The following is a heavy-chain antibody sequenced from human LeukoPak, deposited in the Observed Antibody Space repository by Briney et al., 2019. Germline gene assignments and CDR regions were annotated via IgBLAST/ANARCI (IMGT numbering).Heavy chain of an antibody. D-gene: IGHD3-22*01. CDR1: GFTFSSYG. CDR2: IWYDGSNK. Sequence: GGSLRLSCAASGFTFSSYGMHWVRQAPGKGLEWVAVIWYDGSNKYYGDSVKGRFTISRDNSKNTLYLQMNSLRAEDTAVYYCARVEGYYYDSSGYYYSWYFDLWGRGTLVTVSS. CDR3: ARVEGYYYDSSGYYYSWYFDL. J-gene: IGHJ2*01. V-gene: IGHV3-33*01.